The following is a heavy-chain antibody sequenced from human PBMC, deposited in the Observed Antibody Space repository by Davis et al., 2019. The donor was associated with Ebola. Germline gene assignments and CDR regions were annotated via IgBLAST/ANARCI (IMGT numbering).Heavy chain of an antibody. V-gene: IGHV3-23*01. CDR2: ISGSGSDT. D-gene: IGHD1-26*01. J-gene: IGHJ4*02. CDR3: AKQRGVGAIDYDY. Sequence: GESLKISCAASGFTFTNYGMSWVRQAPGKGLEWVSSISGSGSDTYFSDSVKGRFTISRDNSKNTVYLEMNSLRAEDTAVYYCAKQRGVGAIDYDYWGRGTVVTVSS. CDR1: GFTFTNYG.